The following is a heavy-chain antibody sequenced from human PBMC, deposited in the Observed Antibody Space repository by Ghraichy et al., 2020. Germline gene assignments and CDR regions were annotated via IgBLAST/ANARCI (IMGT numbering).Heavy chain of an antibody. CDR2: IYYRGNT. CDR1: GASITSSSYY. Sequence: SETLSLTCTVSGASITSSSYYWGWVRQPPGKGLEWIGSIYYRGNTYSNPSLKSRITTSLDTSKNQFSLRLTSMTAADTAVYYCVRHEAILFTHWHFDLWGRGTLVSVSS. V-gene: IGHV4-39*01. D-gene: IGHD3-10*02. CDR3: VRHEAILFTHWHFDL. J-gene: IGHJ2*01.